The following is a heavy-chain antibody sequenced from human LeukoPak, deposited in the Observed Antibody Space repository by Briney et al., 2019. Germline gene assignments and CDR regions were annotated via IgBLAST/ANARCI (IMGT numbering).Heavy chain of an antibody. Sequence: GGSLRLSCAASGFTFSSYGMHWVRQAPGKGLEWVAVIWYDGSNEYYADSVKGRFTISRDNSKNTLYLQMNSLRAEDTAVYYCARGGGGFGTTEYYYYYYGMDVWGQGTTVTVSS. CDR2: IWYDGSNE. V-gene: IGHV3-33*01. CDR1: GFTFSSYG. J-gene: IGHJ6*02. CDR3: ARGGGGFGTTEYYYYYYGMDV. D-gene: IGHD3-10*01.